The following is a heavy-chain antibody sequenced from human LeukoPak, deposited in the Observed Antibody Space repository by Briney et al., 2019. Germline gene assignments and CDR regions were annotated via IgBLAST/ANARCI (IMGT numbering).Heavy chain of an antibody. CDR2: IDPSDSYT. Sequence: GESLKISCKGSEYYFTNYWISWVRQMPGKGLEWMGRIDPSDSYTNFSPSFEGHITITADKSLNTAYLQWSSLKASDTAVYFCARHWAMTTATRREFDSWGQGTHVTVSS. D-gene: IGHD4-17*01. J-gene: IGHJ4*02. CDR1: EYYFTNYW. V-gene: IGHV5-10-1*01. CDR3: ARHWAMTTATRREFDS.